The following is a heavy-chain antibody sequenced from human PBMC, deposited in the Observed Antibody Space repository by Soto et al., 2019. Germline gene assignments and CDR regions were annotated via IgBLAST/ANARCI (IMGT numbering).Heavy chain of an antibody. CDR1: GGTFSSYA. CDR3: ARDCSSTSCSSSTAAIYYYYGMDV. CDR2: IIPIFGTA. J-gene: IGHJ6*02. V-gene: IGHV1-69*13. D-gene: IGHD2-2*01. Sequence: SVKVSCKASGGTFSSYAISWVRQAPGQGLEWMGGIIPIFGTANYAQKFQGRVTITADESTSTAYMELSSLRSEDTAVYYCARDCSSTSCSSSTAAIYYYYGMDVWGQGTTVTVSS.